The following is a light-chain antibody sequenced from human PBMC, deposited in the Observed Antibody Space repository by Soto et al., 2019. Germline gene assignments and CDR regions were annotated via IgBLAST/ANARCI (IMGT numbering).Light chain of an antibody. CDR1: QSVSSTF. J-gene: IGKJ2*01. V-gene: IGKV3-20*01. Sequence: IGLTQSPGTLSLSPGERATLSCRASQSVSSTFLAWYQQKPGQAPRLLIYGASTRATGIPDRFIGSGSGPDFTLTISRLEPEDFAVYYCQQYSRSLYTFGPGTKLEIK. CDR3: QQYSRSLYT. CDR2: GAS.